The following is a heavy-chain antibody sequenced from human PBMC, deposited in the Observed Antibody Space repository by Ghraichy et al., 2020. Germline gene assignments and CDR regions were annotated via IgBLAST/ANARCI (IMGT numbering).Heavy chain of an antibody. J-gene: IGHJ4*02. Sequence: SVKVSCKTSGGTFRDSGFSWVRQGPGQGLEWMGRIIPILALASYPQSYQDRVTITADASTGTIYMELSSLKFEDTAVYYCATERESCSGNHCHQSFRNWGQGALVTVSS. CDR1: GGTFRDSG. D-gene: IGHD3-22*01. V-gene: IGHV1-69*04. CDR3: ATERESCSGNHCHQSFRN. CDR2: IIPILALA.